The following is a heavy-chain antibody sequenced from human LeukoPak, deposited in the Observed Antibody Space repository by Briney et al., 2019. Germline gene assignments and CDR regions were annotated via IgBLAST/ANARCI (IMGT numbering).Heavy chain of an antibody. J-gene: IGHJ4*02. CDR2: IYYSGST. Sequence: KPSETLSLTCTVSGGSISSSSYYWGWIRQPPGKGLEWIGSIYYSGSTYYNPSLKSRVTISVDTSKNQFSLKLSSVTAADTAVYYSARRDNWGSDYWGQRTLVTVSS. V-gene: IGHV4-39*01. D-gene: IGHD1-1*01. CDR1: GGSISSSSYY. CDR3: ARRDNWGSDY.